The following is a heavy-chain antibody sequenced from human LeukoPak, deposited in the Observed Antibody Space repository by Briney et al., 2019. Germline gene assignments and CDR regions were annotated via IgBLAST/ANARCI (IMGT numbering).Heavy chain of an antibody. CDR2: IYYSGST. CDR3: ARRVVTAPKAFDI. D-gene: IGHD2-21*02. CDR1: GGSFSNYY. Sequence: PSETLSLTCAVYGGSFSNYYWSWIRQPPGKGLEWIGIIYYSGSTYYNPSLKSRVTISVDTSKNQFSLKLSSVTAADTAVYYCARRVVTAPKAFDIWGQGTMVTVSS. J-gene: IGHJ3*02. V-gene: IGHV4-34*01.